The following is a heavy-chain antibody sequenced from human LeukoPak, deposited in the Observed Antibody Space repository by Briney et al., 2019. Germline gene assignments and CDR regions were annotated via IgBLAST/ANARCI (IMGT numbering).Heavy chain of an antibody. J-gene: IGHJ5*02. CDR2: IYYIGST. Sequence: PSETLSLTCTVSGGPISNYYWTWIRQPPGKGLEWIGHIYYIGSTNYNPSLKSRVTISLDTSKKQFSLKLSSVTAADTAVYYCARWEYASSWFDPWGQGTLVTVSS. V-gene: IGHV4-59*08. CDR1: GGPISNYY. CDR3: ARWEYASSWFDP. D-gene: IGHD6-6*01.